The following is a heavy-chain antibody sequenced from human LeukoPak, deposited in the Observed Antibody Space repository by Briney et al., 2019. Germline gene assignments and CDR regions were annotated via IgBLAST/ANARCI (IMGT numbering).Heavy chain of an antibody. D-gene: IGHD3-22*01. CDR1: GYTFTSYG. CDR3: AREYYYDSSGYYHY. J-gene: IGHJ4*02. Sequence: GASVKVSCKAFGYTFTSYGISWVRQAPGQGLEWMGWISAYNGNTNYAQKLQGRVTMTTDTSTSTAYMELRSLRSDDTAVYYCAREYYYDSSGYYHYWGQGTLVTVSS. V-gene: IGHV1-18*01. CDR2: ISAYNGNT.